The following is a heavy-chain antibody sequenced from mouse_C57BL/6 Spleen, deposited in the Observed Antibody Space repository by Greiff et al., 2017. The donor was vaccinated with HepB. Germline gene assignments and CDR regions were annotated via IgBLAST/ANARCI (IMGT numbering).Heavy chain of an antibody. CDR1: GYTFTDYY. CDR2: INPNNGGT. J-gene: IGHJ3*01. CDR3: ARIPYDSFAY. Sequence: EVQLQQSGPELVKPGASVKISCKASGYTFTDYYMNWVKQSHGKSLEWIGDINPNNGGTSYNQKFKGKATLTVDKSSSTAYMELRSLTSEDSAVYYCARIPYDSFAYWGQGTLVTVSA. D-gene: IGHD2-4*01. V-gene: IGHV1-26*01.